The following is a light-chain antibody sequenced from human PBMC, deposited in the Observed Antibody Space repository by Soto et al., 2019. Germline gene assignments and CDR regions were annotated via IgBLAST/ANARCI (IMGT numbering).Light chain of an antibody. Sequence: DIVMTQSPDSLAVSLGERATINRKSSQSVLYSTNNKNYLAWYQQKRGQPPKLLIYWAATRESGVPDRFSGSGSGTDFTLTISRLQAEDVAFYYCQQYYITPLTFGGGTKVEI. CDR1: QSVLYSTNNKNY. CDR2: WAA. V-gene: IGKV4-1*01. CDR3: QQYYITPLT. J-gene: IGKJ4*01.